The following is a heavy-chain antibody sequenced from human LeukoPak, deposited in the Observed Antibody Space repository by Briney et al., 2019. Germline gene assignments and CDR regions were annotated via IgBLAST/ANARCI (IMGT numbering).Heavy chain of an antibody. J-gene: IGHJ4*02. CDR2: IWYDGSNK. CDR3: ARDGFHYDILTGYYIVAYYFDY. V-gene: IGHV3-33*01. Sequence: GRSLRLSCAASRFTFSSYGMHWVRQAPGKGLEWVAVIWYDGSNKYYADSVKGRFTISRDNSKNTLYLQMNSLRAEDTAVYYCARDGFHYDILTGYYIVAYYFDYWGQGTLVTVSS. D-gene: IGHD3-9*01. CDR1: RFTFSSYG.